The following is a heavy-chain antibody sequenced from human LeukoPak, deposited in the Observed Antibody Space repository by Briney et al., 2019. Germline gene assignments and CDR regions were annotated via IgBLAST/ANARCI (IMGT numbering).Heavy chain of an antibody. CDR3: ASRRQWLARFDY. Sequence: PSETLSLTCAVYGGSFSGYYWSWIRQPPGKGLEWIGEINHSGSTNYNPSLKSRVTISVDTSKNQFSLELSSVTAADTAVYYCASRRQWLARFDYWGQGTLVTVSS. CDR2: INHSGST. J-gene: IGHJ4*02. V-gene: IGHV4-34*01. D-gene: IGHD6-19*01. CDR1: GGSFSGYY.